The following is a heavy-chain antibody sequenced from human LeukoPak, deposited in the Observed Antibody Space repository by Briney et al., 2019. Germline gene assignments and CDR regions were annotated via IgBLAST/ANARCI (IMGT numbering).Heavy chain of an antibody. CDR1: GFTFSSYS. Sequence: GGSLRLSCAASGFTFSSYSMTWVRQAPGKGLEWVSSMSSGSRYIYYADSVRGRFTISRDNAKNSLYLLMNSLRVEDMAVYYCARDRPTGASRLFVVQWGQGTLVTVSS. CDR3: ARDRPTGASRLFVVQ. CDR2: MSSGSRYI. V-gene: IGHV3-21*01. D-gene: IGHD3-3*01. J-gene: IGHJ4*02.